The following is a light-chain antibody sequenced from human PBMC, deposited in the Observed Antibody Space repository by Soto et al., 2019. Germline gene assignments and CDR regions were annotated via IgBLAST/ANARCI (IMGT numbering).Light chain of an antibody. CDR1: QDVSSN. V-gene: IGKV3-15*01. CDR2: GAS. Sequence: PGERATLSCRASQDVSSNLAWYQQKPGQAPRLLIYGASTRATGTPARFSGSGSGTEFTLTISSLQSEDYAVYFCQQYIRWPLTFGGGTKVEIK. J-gene: IGKJ4*01. CDR3: QQYIRWPLT.